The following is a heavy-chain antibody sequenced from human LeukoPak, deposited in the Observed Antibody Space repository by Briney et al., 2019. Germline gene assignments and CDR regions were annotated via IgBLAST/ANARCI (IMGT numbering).Heavy chain of an antibody. J-gene: IGHJ4*02. D-gene: IGHD5-18*01. CDR3: ARRQEGYSYGSGSSDY. CDR2: INHSGST. CDR1: GGSISSSSYY. V-gene: IGHV4-39*07. Sequence: SETLSLTCTVSGGSISSSSYYWSCIRQPPGKGLECIGEINHSGSTNYNPSLKSRVTISIDTSKNQFSLKLSSVAAADTAVYYCARRQEGYSYGSGSSDYWDQGTLVTVSS.